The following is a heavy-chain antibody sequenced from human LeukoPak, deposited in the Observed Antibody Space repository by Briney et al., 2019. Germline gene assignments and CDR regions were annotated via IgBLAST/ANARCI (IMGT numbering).Heavy chain of an antibody. Sequence: SETLSLTCAVSGYSISSGDYWGWVRQPPGKRLEWIGSIYHGGNTIYNPSLKSRVTMSVDTSKNQFSLSLSSVTAADTAVYHCGFHVERTMAANNYFDPWGQGILVTVSS. D-gene: IGHD5-18*01. CDR3: GFHVERTMAANNYFDP. CDR2: IYHGGNT. CDR1: GYSISSGDY. V-gene: IGHV4-38-2*01. J-gene: IGHJ5*02.